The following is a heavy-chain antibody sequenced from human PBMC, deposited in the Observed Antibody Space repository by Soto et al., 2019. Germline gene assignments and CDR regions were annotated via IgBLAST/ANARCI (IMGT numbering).Heavy chain of an antibody. CDR2: INTYNGHT. CDR1: GYTFTNYG. Sequence: QVQLVQSGTEVKKPGASVKVSCKASGYTFTNYGISWVRQAPGQGLEWLAWINTYNGHTNYAQKLQGRVTLTTDTSTSTAYMELRSVRSADTAVYYCARDLLYSSRSTVRFDIWGQGTMVTVSS. CDR3: ARDLLYSSRSTVRFDI. V-gene: IGHV1-18*01. D-gene: IGHD6-13*01. J-gene: IGHJ3*02.